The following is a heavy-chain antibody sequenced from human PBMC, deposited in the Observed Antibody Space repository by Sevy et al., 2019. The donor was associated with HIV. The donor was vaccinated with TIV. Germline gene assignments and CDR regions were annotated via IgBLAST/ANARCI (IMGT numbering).Heavy chain of an antibody. CDR3: ARDSDSSGYYSYYFDY. CDR2: IKQDGSVK. D-gene: IGHD3-22*01. Sequence: GGSLRLSCAASGFTFSSYWMSWVRQAPGKGLEWVANIKQDGSVKYYVDSVKGRFTISRDNAKNSLYLQMNSLRAEDTDVYYCARDSDSSGYYSYYFDYWGQGTLVTVSS. J-gene: IGHJ4*02. V-gene: IGHV3-7*01. CDR1: GFTFSSYW.